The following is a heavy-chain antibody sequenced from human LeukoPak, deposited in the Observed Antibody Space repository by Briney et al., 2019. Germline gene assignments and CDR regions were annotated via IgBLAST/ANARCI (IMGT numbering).Heavy chain of an antibody. CDR2: INPNSGGT. CDR3: ARETTTGDVVFDY. D-gene: IGHD7-27*01. CDR1: GYTFTDYY. J-gene: IGHJ4*02. V-gene: IGHV1-2*04. Sequence: ASVKVSCKASGYTFTDYYIHWVRQAPGQGLEWMGWINPNSGGTHYPQKFQGWVAMTRDTSISTAYMEMSRLTSDDTAVFYCARETTTGDVVFDYWGQGTLVTVSS.